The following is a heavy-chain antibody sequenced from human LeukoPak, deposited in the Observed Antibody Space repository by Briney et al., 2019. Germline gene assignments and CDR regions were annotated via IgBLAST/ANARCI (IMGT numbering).Heavy chain of an antibody. D-gene: IGHD3-10*01. Sequence: GKSLRLSCAASGFTFSNYAMTWVRQAPGKGLEWVAAISGNGGSTYYADSVKGRFTISRDNSKNTLYLQMNSLRAEDTAVYYCARDYGSGSSILDYWGQGTLVTVSS. CDR1: GFTFSNYA. CDR3: ARDYGSGSSILDY. J-gene: IGHJ4*02. CDR2: ISGNGGST. V-gene: IGHV3-23*01.